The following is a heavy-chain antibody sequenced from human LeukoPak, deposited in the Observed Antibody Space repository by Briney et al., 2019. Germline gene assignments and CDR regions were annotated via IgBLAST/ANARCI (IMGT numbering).Heavy chain of an antibody. CDR3: ARSINMYSSGWYGQFDP. D-gene: IGHD6-19*01. Sequence: GGSLRLSCAASGFTFSGSAMSWVRQAPGKGLEWVSAISNNGGYTYYADSVQGRFTISRDNCKSTLCLQMNSLRAEDTAVYYCARSINMYSSGWYGQFDPWGQGTLVTVSS. V-gene: IGHV3-23*01. CDR1: GFTFSGSA. CDR2: ISNNGGYT. J-gene: IGHJ5*02.